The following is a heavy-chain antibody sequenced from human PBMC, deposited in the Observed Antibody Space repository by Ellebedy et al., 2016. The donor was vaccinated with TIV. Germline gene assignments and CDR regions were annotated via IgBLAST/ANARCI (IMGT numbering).Heavy chain of an antibody. CDR2: ISSTGGYI. J-gene: IGHJ5*02. CDR1: GFTFSDHH. D-gene: IGHD5-12*01. Sequence: PGGSLRLSCAASGFTFSDHHMDWVRQAPGKGLEWVSSISSTGGYIYYADSVKGRFIISRDNAKNSLYLQMNSLRADDTAIYYCARDADSGYVTGVNWFDPWGQGTLVIVSS. V-gene: IGHV3-21*01. CDR3: ARDADSGYVTGVNWFDP.